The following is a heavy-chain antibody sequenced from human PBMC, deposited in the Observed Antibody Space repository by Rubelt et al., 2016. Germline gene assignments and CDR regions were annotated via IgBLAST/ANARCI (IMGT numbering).Heavy chain of an antibody. CDR2: INHSGRP. CDR3: ARGGSGSRRDFDY. CDR1: GGSFSGYY. J-gene: IGHJ4*02. D-gene: IGHD6-13*01. Sequence: QVQLQQWGAGLLKPSATLSLTCAVYGGSFSGYYWSWIRQPPGKGLEWIGEINHSGRPNYNPSLEGRGTISVETSKNRFAVKLSSVTAADTAVYYCARGGSGSRRDFDYWGQGTLVTVSS. V-gene: IGHV4-34*01.